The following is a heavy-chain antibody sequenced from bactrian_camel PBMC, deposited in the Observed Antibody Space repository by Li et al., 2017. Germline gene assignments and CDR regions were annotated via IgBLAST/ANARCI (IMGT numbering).Heavy chain of an antibody. CDR3: AQSNGNWAWHN. D-gene: IGHD8*01. CDR1: GYTFNTYS. V-gene: IGHV3S1*01. J-gene: IGHJ4*01. CDR2: IDTGDGST. Sequence: QLVESGGGLVHPGGSLRLSYTASGYTFNTYSWFRQAPGKEREGVAAIDTGDGSTYYLNSVEGRFTISIDNAKNTLYLQLNSLKTEDTAMYFCAQSNGNWAWHNWGEGTQVTVS.